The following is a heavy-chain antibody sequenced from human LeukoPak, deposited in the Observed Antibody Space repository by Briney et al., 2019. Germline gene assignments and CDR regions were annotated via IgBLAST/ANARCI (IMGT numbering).Heavy chain of an antibody. CDR1: GFTFGDYA. CDR3: AREADQYYFDF. CDR2: INWNGGSR. Sequence: GGSLRLSCTASGFTFGDYAMSWFRQAPGKGLEWVSGINWNGGSRGYADSVKGRFTISRDNAKNSLYLQMNSLRAEDTALYYCAREADQYYFDFWGQGTLVTVSS. D-gene: IGHD2-15*01. V-gene: IGHV3-20*04. J-gene: IGHJ4*02.